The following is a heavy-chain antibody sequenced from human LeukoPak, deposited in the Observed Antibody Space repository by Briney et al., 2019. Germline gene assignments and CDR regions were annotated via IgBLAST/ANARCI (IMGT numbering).Heavy chain of an antibody. V-gene: IGHV3-30*03. CDR3: ARVSTRSGDYYYYGMDV. CDR1: GFTFSSYG. D-gene: IGHD3-3*02. J-gene: IGHJ6*02. Sequence: GGSLRLSCAASGFTFSSYGMHSVRQAPGKGLEWVAVISYDGSNKYYADSVKGRFTISRDNSKNTLYLQMNSLRAEDTAVYYCARVSTRSGDYYYYGMDVWGQGTTVTVSS. CDR2: ISYDGSNK.